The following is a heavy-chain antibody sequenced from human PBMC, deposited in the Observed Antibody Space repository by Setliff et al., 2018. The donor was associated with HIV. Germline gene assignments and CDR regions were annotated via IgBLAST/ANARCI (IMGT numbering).Heavy chain of an antibody. Sequence: PSETLSLTCTVSGGSMSSFYWRWIRQTPGKGLEWIGYIYNSGRTNYNPSLKSRVTISVDTSKKQFSLKLSSVTAADTAVYYCARAITFHDAFDIWGQGTMVTVSS. J-gene: IGHJ3*02. D-gene: IGHD1-20*01. CDR3: ARAITFHDAFDI. CDR2: IYNSGRT. CDR1: GGSMSSFY. V-gene: IGHV4-59*08.